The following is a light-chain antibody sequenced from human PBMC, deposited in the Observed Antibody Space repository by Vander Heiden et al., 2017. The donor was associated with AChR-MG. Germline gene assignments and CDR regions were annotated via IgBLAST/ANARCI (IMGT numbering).Light chain of an antibody. J-gene: IGKJ2*01. V-gene: IGKV1-33*01. CDR2: DAS. CDR3: LGYDNLPPMYT. Sequence: DIQMTQSPSSLSASVGDRVTITCQASQDIAKYLSWYQQKAGKAPKLLIYDASNLETGVPSRFSGSGFGADFTFTISSLQPEDFATYYCLGYDNLPPMYTFGQGTKLEIK. CDR1: QDIAKY.